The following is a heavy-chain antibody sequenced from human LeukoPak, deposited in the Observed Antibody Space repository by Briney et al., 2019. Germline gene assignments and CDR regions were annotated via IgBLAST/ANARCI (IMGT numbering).Heavy chain of an antibody. J-gene: IGHJ4*02. V-gene: IGHV5-51*01. Sequence: GESLKISCKGSGYSFTSYWIGWVRQMPGKGLEWMGIIYPGDSDTRYSPSFQGQVTISADKSISSAYLQWSSLKASDTATYYCARLDFGDSGSEYFDYWGQGTLVTVSP. CDR3: ARLDFGDSGSEYFDY. D-gene: IGHD4-17*01. CDR2: IYPGDSDT. CDR1: GYSFTSYW.